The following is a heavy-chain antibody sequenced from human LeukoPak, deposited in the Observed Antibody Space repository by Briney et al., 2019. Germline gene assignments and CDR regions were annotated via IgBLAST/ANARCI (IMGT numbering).Heavy chain of an antibody. Sequence: PSETLSLTCLVSGGSLNSPNYYWGWIRQPPGKGLEWIGTIYYSGTTYYNPPLKSRLTISVDTSKNQFSLKLTSVAAADTAVYYCARHDYYGSLNWFDPWGQGTLITVSS. CDR3: ARHDYYGSLNWFDP. J-gene: IGHJ5*02. D-gene: IGHD3-10*01. CDR1: GGSLNSPNYY. CDR2: IYYSGTT. V-gene: IGHV4-39*01.